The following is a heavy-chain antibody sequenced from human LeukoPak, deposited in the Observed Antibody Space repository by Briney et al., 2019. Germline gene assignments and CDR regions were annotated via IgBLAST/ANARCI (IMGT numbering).Heavy chain of an antibody. D-gene: IGHD5-18*01. Sequence: PGGPLRLSCAAAGFTFSNAWMSWVRQATGKGLEWVGRIKRRTDGGTTDYAAPVKGRFTISSDESKNKLYLQMNSLKTEDTAVYYCTTDNARLWLPYNWFDPWGQGTLVTVFS. J-gene: IGHJ5*02. V-gene: IGHV3-15*01. CDR2: IKRRTDGGTT. CDR3: TTDNARLWLPYNWFDP. CDR1: GFTFSNAW.